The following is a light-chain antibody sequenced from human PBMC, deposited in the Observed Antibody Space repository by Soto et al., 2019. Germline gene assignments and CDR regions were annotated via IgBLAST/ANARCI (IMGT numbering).Light chain of an antibody. CDR2: WAS. J-gene: IGKJ5*01. CDR3: QQYGSSPLIS. Sequence: DIVITQSPDSLAVSLVESATVNCKSSDSLLYSSNNKNYFAWYQQKPGQPPKLLIYWASTRESGVPDRFSGSGSGRDFTLTISGLEPEDFAVYYCQQYGSSPLISFGQGTRLEIK. CDR1: DSLLYSSNNKNY. V-gene: IGKV4-1*01.